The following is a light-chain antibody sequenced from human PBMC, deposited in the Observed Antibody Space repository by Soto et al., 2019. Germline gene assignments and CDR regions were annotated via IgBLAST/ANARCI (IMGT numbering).Light chain of an antibody. CDR1: SGDIGSYNR. J-gene: IGLJ1*01. CDR3: SSYTNINTRACV. Sequence: QSALTQPRSVSGSPGPSITISCTGTSGDIGSYNRVSWYQQHPGKAPKLIIYEVTDRPSGVSNRFSGSKSGNTASLTISGLQAEDEAEYYCSSYTNINTRACVFGTGTKVTVL. CDR2: EVT. V-gene: IGLV2-14*01.